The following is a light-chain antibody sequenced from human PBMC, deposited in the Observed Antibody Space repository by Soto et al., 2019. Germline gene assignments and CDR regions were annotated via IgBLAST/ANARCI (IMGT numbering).Light chain of an antibody. J-gene: IGKJ1*01. Sequence: ETVMTQSPATLSLSPGESATLSCRASQTVRNNYLAWYQQKPGQAPRLLIYDASNRATGIQARFSGSGSGTEFTLTIRRLEPEDFAVYYCKQYGSSGTCGQGTKVDIK. V-gene: IGKV3-20*01. CDR3: KQYGSSGT. CDR2: DAS. CDR1: QTVRNNY.